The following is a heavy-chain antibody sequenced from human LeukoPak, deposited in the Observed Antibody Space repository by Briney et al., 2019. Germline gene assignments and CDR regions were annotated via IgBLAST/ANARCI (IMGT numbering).Heavy chain of an antibody. V-gene: IGHV3-9*01. J-gene: IGHJ4*02. CDR3: TRGTRNSGWYGEFDH. Sequence: GGSLRLSCAASGFTFDDYAMHWVRQIPGKGLEWVSSITWNSGYIGYADSAKGRFTISGDNAKNSLYLQMNSLRLDDTAFYYCTRGTRNSGWYGEFDHWGQGTLVTVSS. CDR1: GFTFDDYA. CDR2: ITWNSGYI. D-gene: IGHD6-19*01.